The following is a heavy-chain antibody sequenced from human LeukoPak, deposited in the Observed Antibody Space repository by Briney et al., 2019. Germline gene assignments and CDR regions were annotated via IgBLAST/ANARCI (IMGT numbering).Heavy chain of an antibody. CDR3: SRENGAFSPFGY. J-gene: IGHJ4*02. Sequence: PSETLSLTCGVSGGSITSTNWWSWVRQPPGQGLEWIGEVSLSGLTNYNPSLSSRVIMALDTSKNHLSLHLTSVTATDTAVYYCSRENGAFSPFGYWGQGYLVTVLS. CDR2: VSLSGLT. CDR1: GGSITSTNW. D-gene: IGHD2-8*01. V-gene: IGHV4-4*02.